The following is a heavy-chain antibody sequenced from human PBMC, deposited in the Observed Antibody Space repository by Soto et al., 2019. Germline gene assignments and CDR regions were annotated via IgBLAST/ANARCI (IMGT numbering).Heavy chain of an antibody. CDR1: GGSISSYY. CDR2: IYTSGST. D-gene: IGHD6-19*01. Sequence: SETLSLTCTVSGGSISSYYWSWIRQPAGKGLEWIGRIYTSGSTNYNPSLKSRVTMSVDTSKNQFSLKLSSVTAADTAVYYCARSYSSGWYLYNWFDPWGQGTLVTVSS. V-gene: IGHV4-4*07. J-gene: IGHJ5*02. CDR3: ARSYSSGWYLYNWFDP.